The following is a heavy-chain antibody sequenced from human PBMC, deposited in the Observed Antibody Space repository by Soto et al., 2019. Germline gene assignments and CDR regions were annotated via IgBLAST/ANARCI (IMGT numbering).Heavy chain of an antibody. J-gene: IGHJ6*02. Sequence: QITLKESGPTLVKPTQTLTLTCTFSGFAVSTSGVGVAWIRQPPGKALEWLALIYWDGDERYSPFLQSRVTITKDTSKTQVVLTMTNMDPVDTATYCCAHKGGRGAGMDVWGQGTTVTVSS. D-gene: IGHD2-15*01. V-gene: IGHV2-5*02. CDR2: IYWDGDE. CDR1: GFAVSTSGVG. CDR3: AHKGGRGAGMDV.